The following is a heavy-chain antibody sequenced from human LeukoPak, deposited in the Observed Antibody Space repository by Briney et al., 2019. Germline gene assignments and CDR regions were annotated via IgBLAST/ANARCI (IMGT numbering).Heavy chain of an antibody. D-gene: IGHD3-22*01. CDR1: GFTFSDYY. Sequence: GGSLRLSCAASGFTFSDYYMSWIRQAPGKGLEWVSYISSSGSTIYYADSVKGRFTISRDNAKNSLYLQMNSLRAEDTAVYYCARGGFSRYYYDSSGNDAFDIWGQGTMVTVSS. CDR3: ARGGFSRYYYDSSGNDAFDI. J-gene: IGHJ3*02. CDR2: ISSSGSTI. V-gene: IGHV3-11*01.